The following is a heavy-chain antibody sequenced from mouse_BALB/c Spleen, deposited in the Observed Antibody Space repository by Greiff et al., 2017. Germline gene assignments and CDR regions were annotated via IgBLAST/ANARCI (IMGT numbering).Heavy chain of an antibody. V-gene: IGHV1-69*01. J-gene: IGHJ4*01. CDR2: IDTSDSYT. CDR1: GYTFTDYW. CDR3: AREVRRDYYAMDY. D-gene: IGHD2-14*01. Sequence: QVQLQQSGAELVMPGASVKMSCKASGYTFTDYWMHWVKQRPGQGLEWIGAIDTSDSYTSYNQKFKGKATLTVDESSSTAYMQLSSLTSEDSAVYYCAREVRRDYYAMDYWGQGTSVTVSS.